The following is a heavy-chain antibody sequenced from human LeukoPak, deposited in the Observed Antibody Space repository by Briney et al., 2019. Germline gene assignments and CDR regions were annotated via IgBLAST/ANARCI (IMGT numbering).Heavy chain of an antibody. CDR1: GYTFTGYY. CDR3: ARDRGLRFLEWSMDV. Sequence: GASVKVSCKASGYTFTGYYMHWVRQAPGQGLEWMGWINPNSGGTNYAQKFQGRVTMTRDTSISTAYMELSRLRSDDTAVYYCARDRGLRFLEWSMDVWGKGTTVTVSS. D-gene: IGHD3-3*01. J-gene: IGHJ6*03. CDR2: INPNSGGT. V-gene: IGHV1-2*02.